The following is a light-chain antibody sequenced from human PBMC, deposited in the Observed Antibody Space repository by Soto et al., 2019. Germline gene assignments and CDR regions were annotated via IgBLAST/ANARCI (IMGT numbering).Light chain of an antibody. CDR1: QSVSSTY. J-gene: IGKJ3*01. Sequence: EIVFTQSPSTLSLSPGEGATVSCTPTQSVSSTYLAWYQQKPGQAPRLLIYDASSRAAGIPDRFSGSGSGTDFTLTISRLEPGDFAVYYCQQYGNSPGLLTFGTGTKVDIK. V-gene: IGKV3-20*01. CDR3: QQYGNSPGLLT. CDR2: DAS.